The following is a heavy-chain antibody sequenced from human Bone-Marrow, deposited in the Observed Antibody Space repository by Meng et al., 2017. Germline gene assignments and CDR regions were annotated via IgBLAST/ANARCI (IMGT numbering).Heavy chain of an antibody. CDR3: ARDQVSGRGVG. J-gene: IGHJ4*02. CDR2: IGSGGGDI. CDR1: GFTFSSYA. V-gene: IGHV3-21*01. Sequence: GESLKISCAASGFTFSSYAMSWVRQAPGKGLEWVAYIGSGGGDIFYADSVKGRFTISRDNAGDSLFLQMNSLRVEDTAVYYCARDQVSGRGVGWGQGTLVTVSS. D-gene: IGHD5/OR15-5a*01.